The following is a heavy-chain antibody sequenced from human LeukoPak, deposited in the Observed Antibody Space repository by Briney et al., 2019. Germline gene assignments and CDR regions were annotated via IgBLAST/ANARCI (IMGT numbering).Heavy chain of an antibody. CDR2: ISSSSSTI. CDR3: ARDHYNSGWYSY. J-gene: IGHJ4*02. D-gene: IGHD6-19*01. V-gene: IGHV3-48*04. CDR1: GFTFSSYS. Sequence: PGGSLRLSCAASGFTFSSYSMNWVRQAPGKGLEWVSYISSSSSTIYYADSVKGRFTISRDNAKNSLYLQMNSLRAEDTAVSYCARDHYNSGWYSYWGQGALVTVSS.